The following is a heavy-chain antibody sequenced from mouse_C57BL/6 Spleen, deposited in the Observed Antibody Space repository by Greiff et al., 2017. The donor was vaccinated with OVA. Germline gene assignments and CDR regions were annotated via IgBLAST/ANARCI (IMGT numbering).Heavy chain of an antibody. J-gene: IGHJ3*01. CDR3: AREAYDYVWFAY. CDR1: GYTFTSYW. V-gene: IGHV1-55*01. D-gene: IGHD2-4*01. Sequence: QVQLQQSGAELVKPGASVKMSCKASGYTFTSYWITWVKQRPGQGLEWIGDIYPGSGSTNYNEKFKSKATLTVDTSSSTAYMQLSSLTSEDSAVYYCAREAYDYVWFAYWGQGTLVTVSA. CDR2: IYPGSGST.